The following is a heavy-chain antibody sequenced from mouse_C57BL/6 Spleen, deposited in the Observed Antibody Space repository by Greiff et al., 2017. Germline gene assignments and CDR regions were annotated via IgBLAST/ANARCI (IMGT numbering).Heavy chain of an antibody. CDR2: FYPGSGSI. D-gene: IGHD4-1*01. V-gene: IGHV1-62-2*01. CDR1: GYTFTEYT. CDR3: ARHECELGWFAY. Sequence: VQLQQSGAELVKPGASVKLSCKASGYTFTEYTIHWVKQRSGQGLEWIGWFYPGSGSIKYNEKFKGKATLTADKSSSTVYMELSILTSEDSAVYCCARHECELGWFAYWGQGTLVTVSA. J-gene: IGHJ3*01.